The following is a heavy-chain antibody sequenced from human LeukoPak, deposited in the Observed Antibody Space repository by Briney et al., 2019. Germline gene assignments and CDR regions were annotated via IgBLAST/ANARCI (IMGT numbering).Heavy chain of an antibody. CDR1: GYTFTGYY. J-gene: IGHJ4*02. V-gene: IGHV1-69*04. D-gene: IGHD5-18*01. CDR2: IIPILGIA. CDR3: AREDGYSYGYDLGY. Sequence: SVKVSCKASGYTFTGYYMHWVRQAPGQGLEWMGRIIPILGIANYAQKFQGRVTITADKSTSTAYMELSSLRSEDTAVYYCAREDGYSYGYDLGYWGQGTLVTVSS.